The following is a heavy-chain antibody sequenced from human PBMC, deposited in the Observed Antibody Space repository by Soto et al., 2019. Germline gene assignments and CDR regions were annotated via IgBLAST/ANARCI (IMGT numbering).Heavy chain of an antibody. D-gene: IGHD2-15*01. CDR1: GYSLATSW. Sequence: GASLKISCKSSGYSLATSWITWVRQMPGKGLEWMGRIDPSDSYINYSPSFQGRVPISADKSLNTAYLQWSCLEASDTAMYYCARLGDCSGGSCFSRYYYHGMDVWGQGTTVTVSS. CDR3: ARLGDCSGGSCFSRYYYHGMDV. V-gene: IGHV5-10-1*01. J-gene: IGHJ6*02. CDR2: IDPSDSYI.